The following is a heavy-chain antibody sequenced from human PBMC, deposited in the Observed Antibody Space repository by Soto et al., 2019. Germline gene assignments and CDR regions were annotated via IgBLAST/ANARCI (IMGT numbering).Heavy chain of an antibody. V-gene: IGHV3-66*01. D-gene: IGHD6-6*01. CDR2: ISGGGST. CDR3: ARETGARYMDV. Sequence: EVQLVESGGGLVQPGGSLRLSCAASGFTVSSDSMSWVRQAPGKGLEWVAVISGGGSTYFADSVRGRFTISRDNSKHTLFLQMNGQRAEDTAVYYCARETGARYMDVWGKGTTVTVSS. CDR1: GFTVSSDS. J-gene: IGHJ6*03.